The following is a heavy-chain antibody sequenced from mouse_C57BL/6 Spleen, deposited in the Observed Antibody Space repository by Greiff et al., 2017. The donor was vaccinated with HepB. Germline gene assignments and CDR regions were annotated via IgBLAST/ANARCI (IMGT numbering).Heavy chain of an antibody. CDR1: GFTFSSYG. J-gene: IGHJ1*03. V-gene: IGHV5-6*01. CDR2: ISSGGSYT. D-gene: IGHD2-4*01. CDR3: ARHYLHDYDRDWYFDV. Sequence: VQLQQSGGDLVKPGGSLKLSCAASGFTFSSYGMSWVRQTPDKRLEWVATISSGGSYTYYPDSVKGRFSISRDNAKNTLYLQMSSLKSEDTAMYYCARHYLHDYDRDWYFDVWGTGTTVTVSS.